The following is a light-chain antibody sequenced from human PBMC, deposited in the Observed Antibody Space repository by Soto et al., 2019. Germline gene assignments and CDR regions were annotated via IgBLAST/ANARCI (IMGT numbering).Light chain of an antibody. CDR1: SSDAGGYNY. J-gene: IGLJ1*01. CDR3: TSYAGSNTFFNV. CDR2: EVS. Sequence: QSALTQPPSASGSPGQSVTISCTETSSDAGGYNYVSWYRQHPGKAPTLMIYEVSKRASGVPDRFSGSKSSNTASMTVSGLQAEDEADYYCTSYAGSNTFFNVFGTGTKVTVL. V-gene: IGLV2-8*01.